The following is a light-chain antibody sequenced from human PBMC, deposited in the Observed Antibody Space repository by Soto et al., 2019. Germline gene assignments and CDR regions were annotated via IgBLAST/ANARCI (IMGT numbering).Light chain of an antibody. CDR3: LQHNNYPPIT. J-gene: IGKJ5*01. CDR2: DAT. Sequence: DIQMTQSPSSLSASVGDRVTITCRASQGIRNDLAWYQQKPGKAPKRLIYDATSLQSGVPSRFSGSGSGTAFSLTISCLQPEDFAAYYCLQHNNYPPITFGQGTRLEIK. V-gene: IGKV1-17*01. CDR1: QGIRND.